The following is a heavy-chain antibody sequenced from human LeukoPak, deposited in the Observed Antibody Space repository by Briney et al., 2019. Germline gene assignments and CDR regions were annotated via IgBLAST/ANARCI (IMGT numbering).Heavy chain of an antibody. D-gene: IGHD6-13*01. V-gene: IGHV3-30-3*01. Sequence: GGSLRLSCAASGFTFSSYAMHWVRQAPGKGLEWVALISSDGSNNHYTDSVKGRFTISRDNSENTSYLQMNSLRPEDTAVYYCARGLSGNSWYGGYWGQGTLVTVSS. J-gene: IGHJ4*02. CDR1: GFTFSSYA. CDR3: ARGLSGNSWYGGY. CDR2: ISSDGSNN.